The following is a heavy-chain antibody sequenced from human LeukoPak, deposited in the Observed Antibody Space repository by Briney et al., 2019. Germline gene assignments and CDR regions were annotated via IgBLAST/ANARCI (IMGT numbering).Heavy chain of an antibody. CDR1: GYTLTELS. D-gene: IGHD3-3*01. V-gene: IGHV1-24*01. CDR3: ATAPEFTIFGVVMNS. CDR2: FDPEDGET. Sequence: ASVKVCCKVSGYTLTELSMHWMRQAPGKGLEWMGGFDPEDGETIYAQKFQGRVTMTEDTSTDTAYMELSSLRSEDTAVYYCATAPEFTIFGVVMNSWGQGTLVTVSS. J-gene: IGHJ4*02.